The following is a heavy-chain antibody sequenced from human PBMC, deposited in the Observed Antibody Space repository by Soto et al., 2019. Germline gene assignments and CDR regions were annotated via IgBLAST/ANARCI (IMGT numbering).Heavy chain of an antibody. D-gene: IGHD1-26*01. V-gene: IGHV1-18*01. J-gene: IGHJ4*02. Sequence: ASVKVSCKASGYTFTSYGISWVRQAPGQGLEWMGWISAYNGNTNYAQKLQGRVTMTTDTSTSTAYMELRSLRSDDTAVYYCAREFHRVGATHFDYWGQGTLVTVSS. CDR1: GYTFTSYG. CDR2: ISAYNGNT. CDR3: AREFHRVGATHFDY.